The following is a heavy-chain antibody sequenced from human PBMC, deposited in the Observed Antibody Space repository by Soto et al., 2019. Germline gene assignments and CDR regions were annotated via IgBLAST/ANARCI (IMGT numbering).Heavy chain of an antibody. J-gene: IGHJ4*02. CDR1: GASISSSGYY. Sequence: PSETLSLTCSVSGASISSSGYYWGWIRQPPGREMEWIGSIYYRGNTYYNPSLKSRVTISVDTSKNQFSLNLGSVTAADTAVYYCSRAGQQLDYDTYFDHWGQGTPVTVSS. V-gene: IGHV4-39*01. D-gene: IGHD6-13*01. CDR3: SRAGQQLDYDTYFDH. CDR2: IYYRGNT.